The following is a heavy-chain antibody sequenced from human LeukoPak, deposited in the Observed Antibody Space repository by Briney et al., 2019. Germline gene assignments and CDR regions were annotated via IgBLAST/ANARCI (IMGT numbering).Heavy chain of an antibody. Sequence: GASVKVSCKASGYSFTGYYMHWVGQAPGQGLEWMGWINPNSGGTNYAQKFQGRVTITKDTSISTAYMELSRLRSDDTAVYYCARDPTYYDFWSGYFDGFWGQGTLVTVSS. D-gene: IGHD3-3*01. CDR2: INPNSGGT. V-gene: IGHV1-2*02. J-gene: IGHJ4*02. CDR3: ARDPTYYDFWSGYFDGF. CDR1: GYSFTGYY.